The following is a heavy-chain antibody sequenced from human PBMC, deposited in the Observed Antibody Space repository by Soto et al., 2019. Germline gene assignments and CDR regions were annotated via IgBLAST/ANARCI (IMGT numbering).Heavy chain of an antibody. CDR2: ISGSGGST. CDR3: ARPSSGYLIFDY. Sequence: GGSLRLSCAASGFTFSSYAMSWVRQAPGEGLEWVSAISGSGGSTYYADSVKGRFTISRDNSKNTLYLQMNSLRAEDTAVYYCARPSSGYLIFDYWGQGTLVTVSS. CDR1: GFTFSSYA. V-gene: IGHV3-23*01. D-gene: IGHD3-22*01. J-gene: IGHJ4*02.